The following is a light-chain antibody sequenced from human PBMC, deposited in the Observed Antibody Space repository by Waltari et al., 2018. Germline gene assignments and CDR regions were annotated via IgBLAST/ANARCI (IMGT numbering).Light chain of an antibody. Sequence: QSVLTQPPSVSGNPGQRVTISCSGSTSNIGAGHDSHWYQHLPGTAPKLLIYGNNNRPSGVPDRFSGSKSGTSASLAITGLQADDEADYFCQSFDNMLSGGVVFGGGTKLAVL. CDR3: QSFDNMLSGGVV. V-gene: IGLV1-40*01. J-gene: IGLJ2*01. CDR2: GNN. CDR1: TSNIGAGHD.